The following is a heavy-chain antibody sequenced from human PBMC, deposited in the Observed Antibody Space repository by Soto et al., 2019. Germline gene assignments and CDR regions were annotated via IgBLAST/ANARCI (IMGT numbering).Heavy chain of an antibody. CDR2: IKQDGSEK. J-gene: IGHJ2*01. CDR1: GFTFSSYW. Sequence: EVQLVESGGGLVQPGGSLRLSCAASGFTFSSYWMSWVRQAPGKGLEWVANIKQDGSEKYYVDSVKSRFTISRDNAKNSLYLQMNSLRAEDTAVYYCARGRVATTKPYWYFDLWGRGTLVTVSS. CDR3: ARGRVATTKPYWYFDL. D-gene: IGHD5-12*01. V-gene: IGHV3-7*04.